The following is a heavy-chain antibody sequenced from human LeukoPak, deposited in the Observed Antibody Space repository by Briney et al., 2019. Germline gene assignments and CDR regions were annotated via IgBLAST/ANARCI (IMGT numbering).Heavy chain of an antibody. CDR2: INHSGST. CDR3: ARALDYYDSSGYYLTYYYYYMDV. V-gene: IGHV4-34*01. CDR1: GGSFSGYY. D-gene: IGHD3-22*01. Sequence: PSETLSLTCGVSGGSFSGYYWNWIRQPPGKGLEWIGEINHSGSTNYNPSLKSRVTISVDTSQKQFSLRLSSVTAADTAVYYCARALDYYDSSGYYLTYYYYYMDVWGKGTTVTVSS. J-gene: IGHJ6*03.